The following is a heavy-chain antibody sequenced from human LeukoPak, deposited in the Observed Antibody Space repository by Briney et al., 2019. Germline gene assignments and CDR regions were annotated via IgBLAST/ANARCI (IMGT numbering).Heavy chain of an antibody. CDR3: ARDRNYDFWSGYYTGYFDY. J-gene: IGHJ4*02. CDR1: GYTFTSYY. D-gene: IGHD3-3*01. Sequence: GASVKVSCKASGYTFTSYYMHWVRQAPGQGLEWMGIINPCGGSTSYAQKFQGRVTMTRDMSTSTVYMELSSLRSEDTAVYYCARDRNYDFWSGYYTGYFDYWGQGTLVTVSS. V-gene: IGHV1-46*01. CDR2: INPCGGST.